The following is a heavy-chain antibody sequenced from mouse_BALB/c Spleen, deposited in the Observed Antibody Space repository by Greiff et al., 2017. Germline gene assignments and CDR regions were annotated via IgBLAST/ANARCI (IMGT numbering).Heavy chain of an antibody. CDR1: GFTFSNYW. V-gene: IGHV6-6*02. CDR3: TRRYGNSLAY. CDR2: IRLKSNNYAT. Sequence: EVKLEESGGGLVQPGGSMKLSCVASGFTFSNYWMNWVRQSPEKGLEWVAEIRLKSNNYATHYAESVKGRFTISRDDSKSSVYLQMNNLRAEDTGIYYCTRRYGNSLAYWGQGTLVTVSA. J-gene: IGHJ3*01. D-gene: IGHD2-10*02.